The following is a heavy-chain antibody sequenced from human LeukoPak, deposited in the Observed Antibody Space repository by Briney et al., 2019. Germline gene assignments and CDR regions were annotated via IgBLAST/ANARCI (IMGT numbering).Heavy chain of an antibody. CDR2: ISSSSSTI. Sequence: GGSLRLSCAASGFTFSSYSMNWVRQAPGKGLEWVSYISSSSSTIYYADSVKGRFTISRDNAKNSLYLQMNSLRAEDTAVYYCARLGAGEADYWGQGTLVTVSS. V-gene: IGHV3-48*01. D-gene: IGHD3-16*01. CDR3: ARLGAGEADY. J-gene: IGHJ4*02. CDR1: GFTFSSYS.